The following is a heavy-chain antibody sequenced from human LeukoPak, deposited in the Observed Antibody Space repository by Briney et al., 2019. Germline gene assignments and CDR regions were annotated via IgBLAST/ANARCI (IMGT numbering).Heavy chain of an antibody. CDR1: GFTFSDSY. J-gene: IGHJ4*02. CDR3: ARVNYDSSGYYRSAPFDY. D-gene: IGHD3-22*01. V-gene: IGHV3-11*04. Sequence: GGSLRLSCAASGFTFSDSYMTWIRQAPGKGLEWVSYISYGGTTIYYADSVKGRFTISRDNAMSSLYLQMSSLRAEDTAVYYCARVNYDSSGYYRSAPFDYWGQGTLVTVSS. CDR2: ISYGGTTI.